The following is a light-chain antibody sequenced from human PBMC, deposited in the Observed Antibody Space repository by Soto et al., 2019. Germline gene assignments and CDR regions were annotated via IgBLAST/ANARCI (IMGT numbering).Light chain of an antibody. CDR1: QTISTY. Sequence: DIKMTQSPSSLSASVGDRVTITCRASQTISTYLNWYQQKPGKAPKLLIYAASSLQSGVPSRFSGSGSGTDFTLTISSLQPEDFATYYCQQSLSIPYTFGQGTKLEIK. J-gene: IGKJ2*01. CDR3: QQSLSIPYT. V-gene: IGKV1-39*01. CDR2: AAS.